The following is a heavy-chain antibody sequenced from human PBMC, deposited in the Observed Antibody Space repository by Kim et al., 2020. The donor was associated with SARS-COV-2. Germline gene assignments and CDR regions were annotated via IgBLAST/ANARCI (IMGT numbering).Heavy chain of an antibody. CDR2: IYYSGST. Sequence: SETLSLTCTVSGGSISSYYWSWIRQPPGKGLEWIGYIYYSGSTNYNPSLKSRVTISVDTSKNQFSLKLSSVTAADTAVYYCARADDYGGNEWFDPWGQGTLVTVSS. CDR1: GGSISSYY. V-gene: IGHV4-59*01. J-gene: IGHJ5*02. D-gene: IGHD4-17*01. CDR3: ARADDYGGNEWFDP.